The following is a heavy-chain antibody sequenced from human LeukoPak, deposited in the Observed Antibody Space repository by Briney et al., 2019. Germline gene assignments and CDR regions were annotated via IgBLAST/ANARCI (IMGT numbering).Heavy chain of an antibody. D-gene: IGHD3-22*01. Sequence: GGSLRLSCSASGFTFSNFPMHWVRQAPGKGLEYVAAVSSDGGSTYYADSVRGRFTISRDNSKNTLSLQMGSLRAEDTAVYYCVKAILFGSVSYYADWGQGTLVTVSS. V-gene: IGHV3-64D*09. J-gene: IGHJ4*02. CDR1: GFTFSNFP. CDR3: VKAILFGSVSYYAD. CDR2: VSSDGGST.